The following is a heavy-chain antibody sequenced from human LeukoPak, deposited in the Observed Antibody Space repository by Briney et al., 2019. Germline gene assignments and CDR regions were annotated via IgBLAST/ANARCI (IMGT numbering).Heavy chain of an antibody. CDR1: GFTLSSYA. CDR3: AKDSYSYGHETFEY. CDR2: ISGSGGST. J-gene: IGHJ4*02. Sequence: GGSLRLSCAASGFTLSSYAMSWVRQAPGKGLEWVSAISGSGGSTYYADSVKGRFTISRDNSKNTLYLQMNSLRAEDTAVYYCAKDSYSYGHETFEYWGQGTLVTVSS. V-gene: IGHV3-23*01. D-gene: IGHD5-18*01.